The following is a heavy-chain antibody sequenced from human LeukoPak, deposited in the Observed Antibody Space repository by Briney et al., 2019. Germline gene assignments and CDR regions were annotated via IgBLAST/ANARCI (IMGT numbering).Heavy chain of an antibody. D-gene: IGHD1-26*01. CDR2: INHSGST. V-gene: IGHV4-34*01. J-gene: IGHJ3*02. Sequence: NPSETLSLACAVYGGSFSGYYWSWIRQPPGKGLEWIGEINHSGSTNYNPSLKSRVTISVDKSKNQFSLKLSSVTAADTAVYYCAVPIRSARAGVGATDDAFDIWGQGTMVTVSS. CDR3: AVPIRSARAGVGATDDAFDI. CDR1: GGSFSGYY.